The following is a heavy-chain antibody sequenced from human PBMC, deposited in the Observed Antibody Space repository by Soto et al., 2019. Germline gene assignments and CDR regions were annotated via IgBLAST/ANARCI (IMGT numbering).Heavy chain of an antibody. V-gene: IGHV3-30*03. D-gene: IGHD2-2*01. CDR1: GFTFSSYG. Sequence: PGGSLRLSCAASGFTFSSYGMHWVRQAPGKGLEWVAVISYDGSNKYYADSVKGRFTISRDNSKNTLYLQMNSLRAEDTAVYYCASLSTIPFLTPHYYYGMDVWGQGTTVTVSS. CDR3: ASLSTIPFLTPHYYYGMDV. J-gene: IGHJ6*02. CDR2: ISYDGSNK.